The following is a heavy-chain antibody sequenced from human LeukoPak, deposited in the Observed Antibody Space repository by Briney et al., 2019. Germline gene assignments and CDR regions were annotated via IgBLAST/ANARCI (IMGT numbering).Heavy chain of an antibody. Sequence: GGSLRLSCAASGFTFSNYAMSWVRQAPGKGLEWVSSISSSGGSTFYADSVKGRFTISRDNVKNTLYLQMNSLRAEDTAVYYCVRGNGDYRYFDCWGQGTLVTVSS. J-gene: IGHJ4*02. CDR1: GFTFSNYA. D-gene: IGHD4-17*01. CDR3: VRGNGDYRYFDC. V-gene: IGHV3-23*01. CDR2: ISSSGGST.